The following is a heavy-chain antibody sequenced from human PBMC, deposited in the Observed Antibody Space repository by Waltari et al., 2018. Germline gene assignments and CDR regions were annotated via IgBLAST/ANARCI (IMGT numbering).Heavy chain of an antibody. D-gene: IGHD3-9*01. J-gene: IGHJ4*02. Sequence: QVQLQESGPGLVKPSQTLSLTCTVSGGSISSGGYYWSWIRQHPGKGLEWIGYIYHSGSTYYNPSLKSRVTISVDRSKNQFSLKLSSVTAADTAVYYCARGDYDILTGYFPFGYWGQGTLVTVSS. CDR3: ARGDYDILTGYFPFGY. CDR1: GGSISSGGYY. CDR2: IYHSGST. V-gene: IGHV4-31*03.